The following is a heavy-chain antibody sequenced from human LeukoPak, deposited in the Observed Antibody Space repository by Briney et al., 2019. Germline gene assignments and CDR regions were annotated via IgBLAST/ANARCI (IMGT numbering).Heavy chain of an antibody. Sequence: GASVKVSCKVSGYTLTELSMHWVRQAPGQGLEWMGRINPNSGGTNYAQKFQGRVTMTRDTSISTAYMELSRLRSDDTAVYYCASLAYCGGDCYSGGEWGQGTLVTVSS. D-gene: IGHD2-21*02. V-gene: IGHV1-2*06. CDR1: GYTLTELS. CDR3: ASLAYCGGDCYSGGE. J-gene: IGHJ4*02. CDR2: INPNSGGT.